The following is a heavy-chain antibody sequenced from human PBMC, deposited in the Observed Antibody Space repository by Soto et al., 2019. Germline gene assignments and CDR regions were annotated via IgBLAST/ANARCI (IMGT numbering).Heavy chain of an antibody. CDR3: TRAKDILRVADS. D-gene: IGHD2-8*01. CDR1: GGAFSGYY. CDR2: INHSGSI. Sequence: QVQLQQWGAGLLKASETLSLTCAVYGGAFSGYYWGWIRQPPGKGLEWIGEINHSGSINYNPSLKSRFTLSVDTSMNEVSLRLRSVTAADTAVYYCTRAKDILRVADSWGPGTLVTVTS. V-gene: IGHV4-34*01. J-gene: IGHJ4*02.